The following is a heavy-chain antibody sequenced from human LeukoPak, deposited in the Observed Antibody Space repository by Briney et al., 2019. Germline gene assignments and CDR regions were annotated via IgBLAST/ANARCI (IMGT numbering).Heavy chain of an antibody. CDR1: GFTFNTYS. V-gene: IGHV3-48*01. Sequence: GGSLRLSCAASGFTFNTYSMNWVRQAPGRGLEWISYISSSGTTIYYADSVKGRFTTSRDNAKNSLYLQMNSLRAEDTAVYYCARDSGGYYYDSSGLGYWGQGTLVTVSS. J-gene: IGHJ4*02. CDR2: ISSSGTTI. CDR3: ARDSGGYYYDSSGLGY. D-gene: IGHD3-22*01.